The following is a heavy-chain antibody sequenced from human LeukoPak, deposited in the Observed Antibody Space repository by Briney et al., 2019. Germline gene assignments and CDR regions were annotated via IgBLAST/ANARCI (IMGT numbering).Heavy chain of an antibody. CDR3: ARNLIPEQLVLNF. CDR2: IYYTGST. Sequence: SETLSLTCAVYGGSFSGYYWNWIRQPPGKGLEFIGYIYYTGSTNYNPSLKSRVTMSVDTSKNQFSLNLRSVTPEDTAVYYCARNLIPEQLVLNFWGQGTLVTVSS. D-gene: IGHD6-13*01. CDR1: GGSFSGYY. J-gene: IGHJ4*02. V-gene: IGHV4-59*01.